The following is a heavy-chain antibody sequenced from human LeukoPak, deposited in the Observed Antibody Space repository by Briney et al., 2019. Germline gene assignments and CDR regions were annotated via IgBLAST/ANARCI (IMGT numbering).Heavy chain of an antibody. J-gene: IGHJ5*02. V-gene: IGHV3-30*18. CDR2: ISYDGSEN. Sequence: PGGSLRLSCAASGFTLSNYGMHWVRQAPGKGLEWVAVISYDGSENYYADSVKGRFTISRDKSKNTLYLQMNSLRAEDTAVYYCAKGARGDTVTSIVGLNWFDPWGQGTLVTVSS. D-gene: IGHD4-17*01. CDR3: AKGARGDTVTSIVGLNWFDP. CDR1: GFTLSNYG.